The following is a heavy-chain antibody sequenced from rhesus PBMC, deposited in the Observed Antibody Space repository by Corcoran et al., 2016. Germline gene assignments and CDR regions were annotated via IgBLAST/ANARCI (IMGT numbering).Heavy chain of an antibody. D-gene: IGHD6-25*01. J-gene: IGHJ4*01. Sequence: QVQLQESGPGLVKPSETLSLTCAVSGGSFSSYWWSWIRQPPGKGLEWIGEINGNRGRTNYNPALKSRVTISKDASKNQFSLKLSSVTAADTAVYYCARYGRSGSWNFDYWGQGVLVTVSS. CDR1: GGSFSSYW. CDR2: INGNRGRT. CDR3: ARYGRSGSWNFDY. V-gene: IGHV4-80*01.